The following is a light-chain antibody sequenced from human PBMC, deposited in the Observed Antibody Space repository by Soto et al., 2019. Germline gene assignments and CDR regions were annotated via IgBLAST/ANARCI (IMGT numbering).Light chain of an antibody. CDR1: QRILYSPNTKNY. CDR2: SAS. CDR3: QKYYGSVCT. J-gene: IGKJ2*02. V-gene: IGKV4-1*01. Sequence: DIVMTQSPESLAVSLGERATITCKSSQRILYSPNTKNYLAWYQQKPGQPPRLLIYSASTRQSGVHDRFSGSGSWTDFTVTITSLQTEDVAVYYCQKYYGSVCTFGQGTKVLIK.